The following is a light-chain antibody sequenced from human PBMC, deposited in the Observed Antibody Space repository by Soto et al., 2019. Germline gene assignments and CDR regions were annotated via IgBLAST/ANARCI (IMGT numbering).Light chain of an antibody. J-gene: IGKJ1*01. Sequence: EVVLTQSPDTLSLSPGERGTLSCRASQSVSNYLAWYQQKPGQAPRLLIFEASKRATGIPARFSGSGSGTDFTLTISSLQPEDVATYYCQKYNSAPWTFGQGTKVEIK. CDR2: EAS. CDR1: QSVSNY. CDR3: QKYNSAPWT. V-gene: IGKV3-11*01.